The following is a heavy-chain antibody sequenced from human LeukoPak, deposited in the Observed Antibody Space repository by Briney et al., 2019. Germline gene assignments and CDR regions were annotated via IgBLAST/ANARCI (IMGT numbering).Heavy chain of an antibody. Sequence: ASVRVSCKASGYTFTSYDINWVRQAPGQGLEWMGWMNPNSGNTGYAQKFQGRVTMTRNTSISTAYMELSSLRSEDTAVYYCARGSRRHCSSTSCYTNYWGQGTLVTVSS. CDR3: ARGSRRHCSSTSCYTNY. CDR2: MNPNSGNT. CDR1: GYTFTSYD. V-gene: IGHV1-8*01. D-gene: IGHD2-2*02. J-gene: IGHJ4*02.